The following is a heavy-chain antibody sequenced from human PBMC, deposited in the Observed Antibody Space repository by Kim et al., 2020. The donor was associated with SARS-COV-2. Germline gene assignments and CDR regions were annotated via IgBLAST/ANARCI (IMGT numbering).Heavy chain of an antibody. CDR1: GYTFTSYA. V-gene: IGHV7-4-1*02. CDR2: INTNTGNP. J-gene: IGHJ5*02. Sequence: ASVKVSCKASGYTFTSYAMNWVRQAPGQGLEWMGWINTNTGNPTYAQGFTGRFVFSLDTSVSTAYLQISSLKAEDTAVYYCARVAPVVPAAIRLFWFDPWGQGTLVTVSS. D-gene: IGHD2-2*02. CDR3: ARVAPVVPAAIRLFWFDP.